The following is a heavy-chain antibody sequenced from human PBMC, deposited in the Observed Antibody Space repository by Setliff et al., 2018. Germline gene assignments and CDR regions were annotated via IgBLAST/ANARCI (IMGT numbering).Heavy chain of an antibody. D-gene: IGHD2-15*01. CDR3: AKRKGIAALDY. J-gene: IGHJ4*02. V-gene: IGHV3-30*02. CDR1: GFTFSDYY. Sequence: GGSLRLSCVASGFTFSDYYMTWIRQAPGKGLEWVAFIWSDGTNKYYADSVKGRFTISKDNSKNTLYLQMNSLRTEDTAVYYCAKRKGIAALDYWGQGTLVTVSS. CDR2: IWSDGTNK.